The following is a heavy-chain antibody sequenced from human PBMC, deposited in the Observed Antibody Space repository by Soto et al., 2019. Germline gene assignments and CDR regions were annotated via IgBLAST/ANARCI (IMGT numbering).Heavy chain of an antibody. J-gene: IGHJ4*02. CDR2: IYYSGST. CDR3: ARANLLEWLSPTFDY. V-gene: IGHV4-30-4*01. CDR1: GGSISSGDYY. Sequence: KTSETLSLTCTVSGGSISSGDYYWSWIRQPPGKGLEWIGYIYYSGSTYYNPSLKSRVTISVDTSKSQFSLKLSSVTAADTAVYYCARANLLEWLSPTFDYWGQGTLVTVSS. D-gene: IGHD3-3*01.